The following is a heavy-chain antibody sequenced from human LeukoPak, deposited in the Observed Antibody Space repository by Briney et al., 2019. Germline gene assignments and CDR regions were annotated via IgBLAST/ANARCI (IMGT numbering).Heavy chain of an antibody. D-gene: IGHD5/OR15-5a*01. V-gene: IGHV3-15*01. CDR2: IKSKTEGGTT. Sequence: GGSLRLSCAASGFTFSNAWMSWVRQAPGKGLEWVGRIKSKTEGGTTDYAAPVKGRFTISRDDSKNTLYLQMNSLKTEDTAVYYCTTDMSISPSPWGQGTLVTVSS. CDR3: TTDMSISPSP. J-gene: IGHJ5*02. CDR1: GFTFSNAW.